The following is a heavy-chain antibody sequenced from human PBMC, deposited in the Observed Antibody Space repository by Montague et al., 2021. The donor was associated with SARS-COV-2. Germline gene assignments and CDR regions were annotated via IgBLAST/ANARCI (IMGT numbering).Heavy chain of an antibody. CDR1: GFTFSSYA. D-gene: IGHD6-19*01. J-gene: IGHJ4*02. V-gene: IGHV3-30-3*01. CDR3: ARGTGISSGWFDY. Sequence: RLSCSASGFTFSSYAMHWVRQAPGKGLEWVAVISYDGSNKYYADSVKGRFTISRDNSKNTLYLQMNSLRAEDTAVYYCARGTGISSGWFDYWGQGTLVTGSS. CDR2: ISYDGSNK.